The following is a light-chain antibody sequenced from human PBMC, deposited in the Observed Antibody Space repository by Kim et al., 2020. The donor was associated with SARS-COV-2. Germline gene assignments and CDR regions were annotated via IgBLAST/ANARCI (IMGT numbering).Light chain of an antibody. V-gene: IGKV3-11*01. CDR1: HSIGNS. Sequence: LSPGESATRYCRASHSIGNSLAWYQQKPGQTPRLLINDASNGATDSPARFSGGGSGTDFTLTISSVEPEDFVVYFCQQRSSWRPTFGQGTRLEIK. J-gene: IGKJ5*01. CDR2: DAS. CDR3: QQRSSWRPT.